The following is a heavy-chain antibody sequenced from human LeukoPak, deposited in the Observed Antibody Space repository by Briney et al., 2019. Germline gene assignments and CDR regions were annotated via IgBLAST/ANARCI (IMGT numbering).Heavy chain of an antibody. CDR2: ISAYNGNT. CDR3: ATMVWYYFDY. V-gene: IGHV1-18*01. CDR1: GGTFSSYG. Sequence: ASVKVSCKASGGTFSSYGISWVRQAPGQGLEWMGWISAYNGNTNYAQKLQGRVTMTTDTSTSTAYMELRSLRSDDTAVYYCATMVWYYFDYWGQGTLVTVSS. D-gene: IGHD2-8*01. J-gene: IGHJ4*02.